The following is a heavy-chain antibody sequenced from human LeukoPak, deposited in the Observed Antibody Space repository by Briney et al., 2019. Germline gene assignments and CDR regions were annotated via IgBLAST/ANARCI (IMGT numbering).Heavy chain of an antibody. J-gene: IGHJ4*02. V-gene: IGHV3-7*01. Sequence: PGGSLRLSCAASGFTFSNYWMSWVRQSPGKGLEWVANIKQDGSDKYYLDSVKGRFTISRDSAKNSLYLQMNSLRAEDTAVYYCARERTSLSDYWGQGTLVTVSS. CDR2: IKQDGSDK. D-gene: IGHD1-7*01. CDR1: GFTFSNYW. CDR3: ARERTSLSDY.